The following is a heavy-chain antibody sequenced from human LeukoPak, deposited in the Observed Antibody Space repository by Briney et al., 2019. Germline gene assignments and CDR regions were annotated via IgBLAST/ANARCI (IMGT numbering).Heavy chain of an antibody. V-gene: IGHV1-69*13. CDR1: GGTFSSYA. CDR3: ARDQEYSGGWFPT. D-gene: IGHD6-19*01. Sequence: ASVKVSCKASGGTFSSYAISWVRQAPGQGLEWMGGIIPIFGTANYAQKFQGRVTITADESTSTAYMELSSLRSEDTAVYYCARDQEYSGGWFPTWGQGTMVTVSS. J-gene: IGHJ3*01. CDR2: IIPIFGTA.